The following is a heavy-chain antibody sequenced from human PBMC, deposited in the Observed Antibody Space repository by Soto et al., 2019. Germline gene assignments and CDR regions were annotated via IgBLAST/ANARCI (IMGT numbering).Heavy chain of an antibody. CDR3: ATELGDNPASHFDS. D-gene: IGHD2-21*01. CDR2: IIRLFGTA. CDR1: GVTFSSET. Sequence: QVQLVQSGAEVKKPGSSVKVSCKASGVTFSSETISWVRQAPGQGVEWVGGIIRLFGTANYAQKFQGRVTITADESTSTLYIELSSLRSDGTAVYYCATELGDNPASHFDSWGQGTLVTVSS. J-gene: IGHJ4*02. V-gene: IGHV1-69*01.